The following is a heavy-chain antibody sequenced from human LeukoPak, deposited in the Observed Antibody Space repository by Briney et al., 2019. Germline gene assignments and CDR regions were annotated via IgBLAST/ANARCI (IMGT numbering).Heavy chain of an antibody. CDR2: INHSGST. V-gene: IGHV4-34*01. Sequence: SETLSLTCAVYGGSFSGYYWSWIRQPPGKGLEWIGEINHSGSTNYNPSLKSRVTISVDTSKNQFTLKLSSVTAADTAVYYCARRARDIVVVPAAPGIAAAGYFDYWGQGTLVTVSS. D-gene: IGHD2-2*01. CDR1: GGSFSGYY. J-gene: IGHJ4*02. CDR3: ARRARDIVVVPAAPGIAAAGYFDY.